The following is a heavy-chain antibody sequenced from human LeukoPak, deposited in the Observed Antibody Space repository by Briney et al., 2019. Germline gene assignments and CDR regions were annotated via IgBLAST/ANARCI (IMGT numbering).Heavy chain of an antibody. J-gene: IGHJ4*02. Sequence: GGSLRLSCVSSGFTFNNYAMSWIRQAPGKGLEWVSYISSSGSTIYYADSVKGRFTISRDNAKNSLYLQMNSLRAEDTAVYYCARNLIAAAGKNDYWGQGTLVTVSS. CDR2: ISSSGSTI. D-gene: IGHD6-13*01. CDR3: ARNLIAAAGKNDY. CDR1: GFTFNNYA. V-gene: IGHV3-11*04.